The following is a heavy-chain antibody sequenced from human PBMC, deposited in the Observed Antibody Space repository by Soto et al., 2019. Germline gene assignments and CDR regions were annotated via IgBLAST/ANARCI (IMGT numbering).Heavy chain of an antibody. CDR2: IYYSGSA. CDR1: GGSIGSSDYY. CDR3: ARIPSP. V-gene: IGHV4-39*01. J-gene: IGHJ5*02. Sequence: PSETLSLTCTVSGGSIGSSDYYWGGIRQPPGKGLEWIGNIYYSGSASYNPSLKSRVTISVDTSKNQVSLKLSSVTAADTAVYYCARIPSPWGQGTLVTAS. D-gene: IGHD2-21*01.